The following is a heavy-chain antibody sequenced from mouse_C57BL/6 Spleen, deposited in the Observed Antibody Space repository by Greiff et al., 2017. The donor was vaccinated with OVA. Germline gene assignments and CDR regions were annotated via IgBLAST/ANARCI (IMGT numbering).Heavy chain of an antibody. CDR2: ITYDGSN. D-gene: IGHD1-1*01. V-gene: IGHV3-6*01. CDR1: GYSITSGYY. J-gene: IGHJ2*01. Sequence: DVKLQESGPGLVKPSQSLSLTCSVTGYSITSGYYWNLIRQFPENQLEWMSYITYDGSNNYNPSLKNRISITRDTSKNQFFLKLNSVTTEDTATYYCARGVTTVGAPFDYWGQGTTLTVSS. CDR3: ARGVTTVGAPFDY.